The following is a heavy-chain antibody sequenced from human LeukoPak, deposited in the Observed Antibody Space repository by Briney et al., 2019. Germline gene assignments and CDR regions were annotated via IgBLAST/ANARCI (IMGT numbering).Heavy chain of an antibody. CDR1: GGSISSRSYY. J-gene: IGHJ4*02. CDR2: IYYSGTT. CDR3: ARLSNYGGHSGDGY. Sequence: PSETLSLTCTASGGSISSRSYYWGWIRQPPGKGLEWIGSIYYSGTTYYKPSLKSRVTISVDTSKNQFSLRLASVTAADTAVYYCARLSNYGGHSGDGYWGQGTLVTVSS. V-gene: IGHV4-39*01. D-gene: IGHD4-23*01.